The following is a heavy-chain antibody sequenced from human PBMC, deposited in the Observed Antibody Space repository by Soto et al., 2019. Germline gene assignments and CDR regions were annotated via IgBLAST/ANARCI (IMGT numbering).Heavy chain of an antibody. Sequence: LRLSCAASGFTFSSNYMSWVRQAPGKGLEWVSVIYSGGSTYYADSVKGRFTISRDNSKNTLYLQMNSLRAEDTAVYYCARGIKRSSGSDYWGQGTLVTVSS. CDR2: IYSGGST. J-gene: IGHJ4*02. D-gene: IGHD6-19*01. V-gene: IGHV3-53*01. CDR3: ARGIKRSSGSDY. CDR1: GFTFSSNY.